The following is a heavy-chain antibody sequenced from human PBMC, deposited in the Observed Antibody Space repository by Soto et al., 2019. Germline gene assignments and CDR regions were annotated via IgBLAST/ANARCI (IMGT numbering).Heavy chain of an antibody. CDR1: GDGVSSNSAA. D-gene: IGHD1-26*01. CDR3: ARVAGGSYSSQGYYGMDV. V-gene: IGHV6-1*01. J-gene: IGHJ6*02. Sequence: SQTLSLTCAISGDGVSSNSAAWNWIRQSPSRGLEWLGRTYYRSKWYNDYAVSVKSRITINPDTSKNQFSLQLNSVTPEDTAVYYCARVAGGSYSSQGYYGMDVWGQGTTVTVSS. CDR2: TYYRSKWYN.